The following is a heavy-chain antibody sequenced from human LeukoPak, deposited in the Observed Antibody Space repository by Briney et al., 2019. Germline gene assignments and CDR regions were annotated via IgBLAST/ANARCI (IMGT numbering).Heavy chain of an antibody. D-gene: IGHD3-10*02. Sequence: SETLSLTCTVSGGSISSYYWSWIRQPPGKGLEWIGYIYYSGSTNYNPSLKCRVTISVDTSKNQFSLKLSSVTAADTAVYYCARSTLVRGVKGGHFDYWGQGTLVTVSS. CDR3: ARSTLVRGVKGGHFDY. V-gene: IGHV4-59*01. CDR2: IYYSGST. CDR1: GGSISSYY. J-gene: IGHJ4*02.